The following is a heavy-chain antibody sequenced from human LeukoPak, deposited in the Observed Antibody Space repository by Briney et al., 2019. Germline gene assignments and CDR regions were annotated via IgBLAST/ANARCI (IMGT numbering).Heavy chain of an antibody. J-gene: IGHJ2*01. Sequence: KASETLSLTCAVYGVSFSGYYWSWIRQPPGKGLEWIGEINHSGSTNYNPSLKSRVTISVDTSKNQFSLKLSSVTAADTAVYYCARELQLGHTGWYFDLWGRGTLVTVSS. CDR1: GVSFSGYY. V-gene: IGHV4-34*01. CDR3: ARELQLGHTGWYFDL. D-gene: IGHD1/OR15-1a*01. CDR2: INHSGST.